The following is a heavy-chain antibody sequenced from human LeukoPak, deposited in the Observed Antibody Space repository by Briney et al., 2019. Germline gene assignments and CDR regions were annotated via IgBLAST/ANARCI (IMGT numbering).Heavy chain of an antibody. Sequence: SETLSLTCTVSGGSISSYYWSWIRQPPGKGLEWSGDIYYSGSTNYNPSLKSRVTISVDTSKNQFSLKLSSVTAADTAVYYCARGHEAFDYWGQGTLVTVSS. CDR3: ARGHEAFDY. J-gene: IGHJ4*02. CDR2: IYYSGST. CDR1: GGSISSYY. V-gene: IGHV4-59*01.